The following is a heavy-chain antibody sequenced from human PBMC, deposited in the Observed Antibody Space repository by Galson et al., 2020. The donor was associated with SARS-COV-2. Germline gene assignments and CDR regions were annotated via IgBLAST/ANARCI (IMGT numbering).Heavy chain of an antibody. D-gene: IGHD1-26*01. J-gene: IGHJ6*02. CDR1: GGSISSYY. CDR2: IYYSGST. Sequence: ETSETLSLTCTVSGGSISSYYWSWIRQPPGKGLEWIGYIYYSGSTNYNPSLKSRVTISIDPSKNPFSLRLSSLTAADTAVYYCAGFRFYFRNYYGLDVWGQGTTVTVSS. V-gene: IGHV4-59*01. CDR3: AGFRFYFRNYYGLDV.